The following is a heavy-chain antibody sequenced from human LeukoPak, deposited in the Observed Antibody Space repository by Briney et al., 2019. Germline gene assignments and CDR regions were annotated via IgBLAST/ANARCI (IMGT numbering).Heavy chain of an antibody. CDR1: GGSISSSSYY. J-gene: IGHJ3*02. CDR3: ARDRGATTFDI. D-gene: IGHD1-26*01. Sequence: SETLSLTCTVSGGSISSSSYYWGWIRQPPGKGLEWIGSIYYSGSTYYNPSLKSRVTISVDTSKNQFSLKLSSVTAADTAVYYCARDRGATTFDIWGQGTMVTVSS. CDR2: IYYSGST. V-gene: IGHV4-39*07.